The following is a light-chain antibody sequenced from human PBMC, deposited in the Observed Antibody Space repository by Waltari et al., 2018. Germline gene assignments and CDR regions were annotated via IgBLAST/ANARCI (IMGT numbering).Light chain of an antibody. CDR1: SSNIGSNY. J-gene: IGLJ2*01. Sequence: QSVLTQPPSASGTPGQRVTISCSGRSSNIGSNYVYWYQQPPGTAPKLLIYSNNLRPSGVPDRFSGSKSGTSASLAISGLRSEDEADYYCAAWDDSLSGVVFGGGTKLTVL. V-gene: IGLV1-47*02. CDR3: AAWDDSLSGVV. CDR2: SNN.